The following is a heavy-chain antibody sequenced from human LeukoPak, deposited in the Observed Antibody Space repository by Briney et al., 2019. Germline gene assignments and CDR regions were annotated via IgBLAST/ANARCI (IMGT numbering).Heavy chain of an antibody. V-gene: IGHV3-64D*09. D-gene: IGHD5-12*01. CDR2: ISDSGGST. Sequence: GGSLRLSCSASGFPFSSYAMHWVRQAPGKGLEYVSAISDSGGSTYYADSVKGRFIISRDNSKNTLYLQMSSLRAEDTAVYFCARDRGYTQDYWGQGTLVTVSS. CDR3: ARDRGYTQDY. CDR1: GFPFSSYA. J-gene: IGHJ4*02.